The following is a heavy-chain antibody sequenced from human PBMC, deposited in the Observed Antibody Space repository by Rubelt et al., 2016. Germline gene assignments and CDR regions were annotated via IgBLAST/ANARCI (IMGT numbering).Heavy chain of an antibody. Sequence: QVQLQESGPGLVKPSENLSLTCSVSGGSISGGGFYWSWIRQHPGEGLEWIGYVYYTGSTYYNQSLKTRVTILVDTSKNQFSLKLSSVTAADTAVYYCAGNDYGDYDDAFDIWGQGTMVTVSS. D-gene: IGHD4-17*01. CDR2: VYYTGST. V-gene: IGHV4-31*03. J-gene: IGHJ3*02. CDR1: GGSISGGGFY. CDR3: AGNDYGDYDDAFDI.